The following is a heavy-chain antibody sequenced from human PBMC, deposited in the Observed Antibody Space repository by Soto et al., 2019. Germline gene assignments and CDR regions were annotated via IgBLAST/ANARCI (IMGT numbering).Heavy chain of an antibody. J-gene: IGHJ4*02. CDR2: ISGSGGST. V-gene: IGHV3-23*01. D-gene: IGHD2-2*01. Sequence: EVQLLESGGGLVQPGGSLRLSCEASGFSFSSNGMSWVRQAPGKGLEWVSVISGSGGSTYYADSVKGRFTISRDNSKNTMYLQMNSLRAEDTAVYYCAKRMPDYFDYWGQGTLVTVSS. CDR3: AKRMPDYFDY. CDR1: GFSFSSNG.